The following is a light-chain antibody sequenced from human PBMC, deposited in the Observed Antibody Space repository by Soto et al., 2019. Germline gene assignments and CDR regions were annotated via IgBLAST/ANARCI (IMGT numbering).Light chain of an antibody. CDR3: LQDYNYPRT. CDR1: QGIRTE. V-gene: IGKV1-6*02. Sequence: AIQMTQSPSSLSASVGDRVTITCRASQGIRTELGWYQQRPGEAPKLLIYAASTLQSGVPSRFSGSGSGTDFTLTISSLQPEDFAPYYCLQDYNYPRTFGQGTKVEIK. J-gene: IGKJ1*01. CDR2: AAS.